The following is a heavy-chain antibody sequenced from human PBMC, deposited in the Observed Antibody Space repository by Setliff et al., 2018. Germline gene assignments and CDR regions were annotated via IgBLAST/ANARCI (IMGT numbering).Heavy chain of an antibody. Sequence: SETLSLTCTVSGDSISNYYWTWIRQPPGKGLEWIGEINHSGNTNYNPSLKSRVTISVETSKNQISLKLGSVTAADTAVYYCARGHPPSDSSGYYYAYWGQG. J-gene: IGHJ4*02. CDR3: ARGHPPSDSSGYYYAY. V-gene: IGHV4-34*01. CDR2: INHSGNT. D-gene: IGHD3-22*01. CDR1: GDSISNYY.